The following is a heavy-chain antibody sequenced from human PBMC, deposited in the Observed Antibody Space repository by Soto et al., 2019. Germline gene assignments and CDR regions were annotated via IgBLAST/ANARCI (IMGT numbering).Heavy chain of an antibody. Sequence: QVQLVQSGAEVKKPGSSVKVSCKASGGTFSSYAISWVRQAPGQGLEWMGGIIPIFGTANYAQKFQGRVTITADESTSTAYMELSSLRSEDTAVYYCARGLVARPVYYYYGIDVWGQGTTVTVSS. CDR3: ARGLVARPVYYYYGIDV. D-gene: IGHD6-6*01. CDR2: IIPIFGTA. J-gene: IGHJ6*02. V-gene: IGHV1-69*01. CDR1: GGTFSSYA.